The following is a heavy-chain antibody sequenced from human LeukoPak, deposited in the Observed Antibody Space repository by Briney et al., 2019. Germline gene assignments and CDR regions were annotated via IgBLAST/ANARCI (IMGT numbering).Heavy chain of an antibody. Sequence: GGSLRLSCAASGFTFDEYALHWVRQAPGKGLGWVSGISRNSDKVGYADSVKGRFTISRDNAKNSLYLQMNSLRAEDTAMYYCTKDRYCPSTNCPIDYWGQGTLVTVSS. J-gene: IGHJ4*02. CDR2: ISRNSDKV. V-gene: IGHV3-9*01. CDR3: TKDRYCPSTNCPIDY. D-gene: IGHD2-2*01. CDR1: GFTFDEYA.